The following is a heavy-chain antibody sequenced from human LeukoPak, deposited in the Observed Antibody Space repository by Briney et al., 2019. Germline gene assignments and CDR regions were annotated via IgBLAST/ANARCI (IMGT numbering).Heavy chain of an antibody. D-gene: IGHD2-2*01. J-gene: IGHJ5*02. CDR3: ARRLTQYDCFDP. CDR2: TYYRSTWYN. Sequence: QTLSLTCAISGDSVSSNSVTWNWIRQSPSRGLEWLGRTYYRSTWYNDYAVSVRGRITVNPDTSKNQFSLHLDSVTPEDTAVYYCARRLTQYDCFDPWGQGILVTVSS. V-gene: IGHV6-1*01. CDR1: GDSVSSNSVT.